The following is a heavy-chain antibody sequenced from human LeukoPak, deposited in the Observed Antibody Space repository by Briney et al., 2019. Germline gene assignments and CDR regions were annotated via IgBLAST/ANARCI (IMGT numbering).Heavy chain of an antibody. CDR2: IYSGGST. D-gene: IGHD3-9*01. Sequence: GGSLRLSCAASGFTVSSNYMSWVRQAPGKGLEWVSVIYSGGSTYYADSVKGRFTISRDNSKNTVYLQMSSLRADDTAVYYCARGWGMSYDILTGYTPANWFDPWGQGTLVTVSS. CDR1: GFTVSSNY. V-gene: IGHV3-53*01. J-gene: IGHJ5*02. CDR3: ARGWGMSYDILTGYTPANWFDP.